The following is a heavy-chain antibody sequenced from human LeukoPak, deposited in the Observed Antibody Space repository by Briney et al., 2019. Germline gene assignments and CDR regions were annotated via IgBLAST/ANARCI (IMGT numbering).Heavy chain of an antibody. CDR1: GDSISNYY. CDR2: IYTSGST. Sequence: SETLSLTCTVSGDSISNYYWSWIRQPAGKGLEWIGRIYTSGSTNYNPSLKSRVTISVDTSKNQFSLKLSSVTAADTAVYYCARMGDHHGGDYWGQGTLVTVSS. J-gene: IGHJ4*02. V-gene: IGHV4-4*07. CDR3: ARMGDHHGGDY. D-gene: IGHD3-16*01.